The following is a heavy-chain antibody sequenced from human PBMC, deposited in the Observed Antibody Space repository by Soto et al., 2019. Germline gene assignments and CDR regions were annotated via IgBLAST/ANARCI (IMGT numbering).Heavy chain of an antibody. CDR3: AHKSLVPFGMDV. CDR2: IYWDDDK. CDR1: GFSLTTSGVG. V-gene: IGHV2-5*02. Sequence: QITLKESGPPLVKPTQTLTLTCTFSGFSLTTSGVGVGWIRQPPGKALEWLALIYWDDDKRYSPSLTNRLTITKDTSRHQVVLTLIDLDPVDTATYYCAHKSLVPFGMDVWGQGTTVTVAS. D-gene: IGHD3-10*01. J-gene: IGHJ6*02.